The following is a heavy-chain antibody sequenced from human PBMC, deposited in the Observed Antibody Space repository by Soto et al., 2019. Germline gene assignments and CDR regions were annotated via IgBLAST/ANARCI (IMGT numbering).Heavy chain of an antibody. Sequence: SETLSLTCTVSGGSISSYYWSWIRQPAGKGLEWIGRIYTSGSTNYNPSLKSRVTMSVDTSKNQFSLKLSSVAAADTAVYYCARDPSGSYYGWFDPWGQGTLVTVSS. V-gene: IGHV4-4*07. D-gene: IGHD1-26*01. CDR2: IYTSGST. CDR1: GGSISSYY. CDR3: ARDPSGSYYGWFDP. J-gene: IGHJ5*02.